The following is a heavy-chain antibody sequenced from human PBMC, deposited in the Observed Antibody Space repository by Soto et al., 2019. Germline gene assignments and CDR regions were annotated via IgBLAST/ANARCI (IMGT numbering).Heavy chain of an antibody. Sequence: LSLTCTVSGGSISSYYWSWIRQPPGKGLEWIGYIYYSGSTNYNPSLKSRVTISVDTSKNQFSLKLSSVTAADTAVYYCARDYYGSGSPPLGYWGQGTLVTVSS. CDR1: GGSISSYY. CDR2: IYYSGST. V-gene: IGHV4-59*01. D-gene: IGHD3-10*01. J-gene: IGHJ4*02. CDR3: ARDYYGSGSPPLGY.